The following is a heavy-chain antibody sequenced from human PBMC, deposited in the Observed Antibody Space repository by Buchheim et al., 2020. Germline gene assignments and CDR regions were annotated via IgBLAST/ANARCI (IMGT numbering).Heavy chain of an antibody. CDR3: ARERYYDILTGYYLPYYYYGMDV. CDR1: GFTFSSYS. CDR2: ISSSSSTI. Sequence: EVQLVESGGGLVQPGGSLRLSCAASGFTFSSYSMNWVRQAPGKGLEWVSYISSSSSTIYYADSVKGRFTISRDNAKNSLYMQTNSLRAEDTAVYYCARERYYDILTGYYLPYYYYGMDVWGQGTT. J-gene: IGHJ6*02. D-gene: IGHD3-9*01. V-gene: IGHV3-48*04.